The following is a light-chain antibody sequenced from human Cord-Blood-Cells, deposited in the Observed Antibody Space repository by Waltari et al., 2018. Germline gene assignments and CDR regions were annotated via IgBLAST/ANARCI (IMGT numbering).Light chain of an antibody. J-gene: IGKJ1*01. Sequence: DIQMTKPPSSLPASVGERATITCRASQGISNYLAWYQQKPGKVPKLLIYAASTLQSGVPSRFSGSGSGTDFTLTISSLQPEDVATYYCQKYNSAPWTFGQGTKVEIK. V-gene: IGKV1-27*01. CDR1: QGISNY. CDR2: AAS. CDR3: QKYNSAPWT.